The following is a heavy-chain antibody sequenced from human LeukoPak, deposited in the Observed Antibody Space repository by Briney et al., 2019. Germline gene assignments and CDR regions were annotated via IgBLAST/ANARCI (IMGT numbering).Heavy chain of an antibody. CDR2: IWYDGSKV. CDR3: ARGGKLEPTALAS. Sequence: GGSLRLSCAASGFSFNIYGMHWVRQAPGKGLEWMAFIWYDGSKVELAGSLKGRFTISRDNANRMLSLHINSLRVEDSAIYYCARGGKLEPTALASWGQGSLVVVSS. D-gene: IGHD2-21*02. V-gene: IGHV3-33*03. CDR1: GFSFNIYG. J-gene: IGHJ5*02.